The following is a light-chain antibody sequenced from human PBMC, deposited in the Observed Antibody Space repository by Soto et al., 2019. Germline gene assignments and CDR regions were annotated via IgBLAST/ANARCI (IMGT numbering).Light chain of an antibody. CDR3: QQSNNWPLS. Sequence: EIVMTQSPATLSVSPGDRVTLSSRASQSVNSRLAWYQQNPGQAPRLLIYGASTRATDIPARFSGSGSGTEFTLTISSLQSEDFGVYYCQQSNNWPLSFGGGTKVEIK. CDR2: GAS. CDR1: QSVNSR. V-gene: IGKV3-15*01. J-gene: IGKJ4*01.